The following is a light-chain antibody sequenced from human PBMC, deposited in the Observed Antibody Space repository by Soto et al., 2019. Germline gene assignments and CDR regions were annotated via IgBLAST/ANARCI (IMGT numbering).Light chain of an antibody. CDR3: AAWDDSLKGWV. CDR2: TNN. J-gene: IGLJ3*02. CDR1: SSNIGSRT. Sequence: QSVLTQPPSASGTPGQSVTISCSGTSSNIGSRTVNWYQQLPGTAPKLLIYTNNQRPSGVPDRFSGAKSGTSASLAISGLQSDDEADYYCAAWDDSLKGWVFGGGTKLTVL. V-gene: IGLV1-44*01.